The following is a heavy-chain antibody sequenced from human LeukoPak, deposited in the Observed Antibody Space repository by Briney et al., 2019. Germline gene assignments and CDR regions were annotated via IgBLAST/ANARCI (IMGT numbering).Heavy chain of an antibody. J-gene: IGHJ5*02. CDR1: GFTFSSYA. CDR2: ISSNGGST. CDR3: AREFDYGDYGLDP. D-gene: IGHD4-17*01. V-gene: IGHV3-64*01. Sequence: PGGSLRLSCAASGFTFSSYAMHWVRQAPGKGLEYVSAISSNGGSTYYANSVKGRFTISRDNSKNTVYLQMNSLRAEDTAVYYCAREFDYGDYGLDPWGQGTLVTVSS.